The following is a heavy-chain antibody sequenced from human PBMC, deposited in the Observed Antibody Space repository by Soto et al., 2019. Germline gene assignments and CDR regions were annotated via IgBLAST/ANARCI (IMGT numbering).Heavy chain of an antibody. J-gene: IGHJ5*02. Sequence: GGSLRLSCAASGFTFNDYYMSWIRQAPGKGLEWLSHISDSGSTIKYADSVKGRFTISRDNAKKSLYLHMNSLRADDTAVYYCARDKAFVASGFFDPSGQGILVTVSS. CDR2: ISDSGSTI. CDR1: GFTFNDYY. V-gene: IGHV3-11*01. CDR3: ARDKAFVASGFFDP. D-gene: IGHD3-22*01.